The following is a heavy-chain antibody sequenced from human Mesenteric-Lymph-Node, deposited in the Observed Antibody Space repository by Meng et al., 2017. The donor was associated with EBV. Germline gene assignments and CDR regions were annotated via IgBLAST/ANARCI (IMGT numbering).Heavy chain of an antibody. V-gene: IGHV3-11*01. J-gene: IGHJ4*02. D-gene: IGHD6-19*01. CDR3: ARERGWGFDY. CDR2: ISSSGAGT. Sequence: QVQLVGSGGGLVKPGGSLRLSCEASGVTLSDYYVTWIRQAPGKGLEWVSYISSSGAGTYYADSVRGRFSISRDNAKNSLYLEMNSLRVEDTAVYYCARERGWGFDYWGQGTLSPSPQ. CDR1: GVTLSDYY.